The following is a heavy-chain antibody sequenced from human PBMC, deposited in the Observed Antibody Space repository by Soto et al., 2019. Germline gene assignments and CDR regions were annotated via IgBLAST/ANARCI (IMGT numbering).Heavy chain of an antibody. J-gene: IGHJ4*02. CDR1: GFTFSGHA. CDR3: AKDKMEQWRVGGYFDN. V-gene: IGHV3-23*01. CDR2: IIADGGRA. Sequence: PGGSLRLSCSASGFTFSGHAMGWVRQAPGKGLEWVSAIIADGGRAYYAESVKGRFTMSRDNSKNTLSLQMNTLRAEDTAVYYCAKDKMEQWRVGGYFDNWGPGTQVTVSS. D-gene: IGHD6-19*01.